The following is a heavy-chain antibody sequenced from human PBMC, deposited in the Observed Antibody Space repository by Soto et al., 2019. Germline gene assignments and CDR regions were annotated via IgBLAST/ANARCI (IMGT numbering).Heavy chain of an antibody. Sequence: GGSLRLSCAASGFTFRSYGIHGVRQAPGKGLEWVAVIPNDGSNTYYVDSVKGRFTISRDNSKNTLYLQMNSLRPEDTAVYYCAKGAADYFDYWGQGALVTVSS. CDR3: AKGAADYFDY. J-gene: IGHJ4*02. V-gene: IGHV3-30*18. D-gene: IGHD6-13*01. CDR2: IPNDGSNT. CDR1: GFTFRSYG.